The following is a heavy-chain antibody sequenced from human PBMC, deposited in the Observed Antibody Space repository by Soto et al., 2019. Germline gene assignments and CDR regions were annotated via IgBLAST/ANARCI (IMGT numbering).Heavy chain of an antibody. D-gene: IGHD1-26*01. CDR1: GYSFPTFR. Sequence: GESLKISCLGSGYSFPTFRVAWVRQMPVKGLEWTGIIHPGDSDTTYSPSLQGQIFISADKSTNTVYLQWSSLKASDTGVYYCGRHDVAKGRGRLKSTYYYHGMDVSGQGTLVTVCS. CDR2: IHPGDSDT. J-gene: IGHJ6*01. CDR3: GRHDVAKGRGRLKSTYYYHGMDV. V-gene: IGHV5-51*01.